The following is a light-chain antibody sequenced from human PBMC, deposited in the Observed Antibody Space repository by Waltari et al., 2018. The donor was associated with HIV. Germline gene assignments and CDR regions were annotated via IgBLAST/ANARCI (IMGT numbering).Light chain of an antibody. CDR1: PLTRGS. Sequence: SFELTQPPSVSVSPGQTATIACSGNPLTRGSPYWDRQKSGQTPELVLYEDTKRPSVIPERFRGSRSGTTATLTISGAQVEDEGDYFCYSTDSSDSHRGVFGTGTAVYVL. J-gene: IGLJ1*01. CDR2: EDT. V-gene: IGLV3-10*01. CDR3: YSTDSSDSHRGV.